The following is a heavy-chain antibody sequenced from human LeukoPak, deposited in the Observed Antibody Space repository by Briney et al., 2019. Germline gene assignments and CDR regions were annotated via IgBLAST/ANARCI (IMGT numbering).Heavy chain of an antibody. CDR2: MNPNSGNT. Sequence: SVKVSCKASGYTFTSYDINWVRQATGQGLEWMGWMNPNSGNTGYAQKFQGRVTMTRNTSISTAYMELTSLRSEDMAVYYCARVPTPSLNWFDPWGQGTLVTVSS. J-gene: IGHJ5*02. CDR3: ARVPTPSLNWFDP. V-gene: IGHV1-8*01. CDR1: GYTFTSYD.